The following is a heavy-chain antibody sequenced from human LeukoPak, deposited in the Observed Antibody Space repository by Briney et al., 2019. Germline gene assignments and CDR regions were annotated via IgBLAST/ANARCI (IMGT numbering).Heavy chain of an antibody. CDR1: GFTFSSYW. CDR3: AREAVDYYHYYMDV. J-gene: IGHJ6*03. CDR2: INTDGSST. V-gene: IGHV3-74*01. D-gene: IGHD6-19*01. Sequence: GGSLRLSCAASGFTFSSYWMHWVRQAPGKGLVWVSRINTDGSSTSYADSVKGRFTISRDNAKNALYLQMNSLRAEDTAVYYCAREAVDYYHYYMDVWDKGTTVTVSS.